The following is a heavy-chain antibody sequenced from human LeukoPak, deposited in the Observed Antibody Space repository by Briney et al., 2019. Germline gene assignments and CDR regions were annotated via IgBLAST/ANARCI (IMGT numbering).Heavy chain of an antibody. CDR2: INQNGGVK. CDR3: TRTVNSASDF. D-gene: IGHD4-23*01. Sequence: PGGSLRPSCAASGFTFSNYWMRWVRQAPGKGLEWVATINQNGGVKYYVDSVKGRFTISRDNAKTSLFLQMNSLRIDDTAMYYCTRTVNSASDFWGQGTLVTVSS. J-gene: IGHJ4*02. CDR1: GFTFSNYW. V-gene: IGHV3-7*03.